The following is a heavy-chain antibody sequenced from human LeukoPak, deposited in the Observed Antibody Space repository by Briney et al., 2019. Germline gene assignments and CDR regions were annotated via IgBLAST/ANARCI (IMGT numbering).Heavy chain of an antibody. V-gene: IGHV4-59*01. CDR3: ARVVNWGLRYFDL. CDR2: IYSSGTT. D-gene: IGHD7-27*01. J-gene: IGHJ2*01. Sequence: SETLSLTCTVSGASISSSYWSWLRQPPGMGLEWIGYIYSSGTTNYSPSLKSRVTISVDTSKNQFSLKLTSVTAADTAVYYCARVVNWGLRYFDLWGRGTLVTVSS. CDR1: GASISSSY.